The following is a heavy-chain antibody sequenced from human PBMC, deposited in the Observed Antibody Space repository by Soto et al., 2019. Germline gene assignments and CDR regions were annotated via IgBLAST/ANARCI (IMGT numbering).Heavy chain of an antibody. CDR1: GYSFTSYW. CDR2: IDPSDSYT. D-gene: IGHD3-3*01. Sequence: GESLKISCKGSGYSFTSYWISWVRQMPGKGLEWMGRIDPSDSYTNYSPSFQGHVTISADKSISTAYLPWSSLKASDTAMYYCARPRLRFLEWSARDDACDIWRQGTMVSV. CDR3: ARPRLRFLEWSARDDACDI. J-gene: IGHJ3*02. V-gene: IGHV5-10-1*01.